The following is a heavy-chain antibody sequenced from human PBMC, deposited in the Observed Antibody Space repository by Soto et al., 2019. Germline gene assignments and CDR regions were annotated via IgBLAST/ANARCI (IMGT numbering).Heavy chain of an antibody. CDR1: GGTFSSYT. Sequence: SVKVSCKASGGTFSSYTISWVRQAPGQGLEWMGRIIPILGIANYAQKFQGRVTITADKSTSTAYMELSSLRSEDTAVYYCAKIYSGSDAFDIWGQGTMVTVSS. CDR2: IIPILGIA. D-gene: IGHD5-12*01. J-gene: IGHJ3*02. V-gene: IGHV1-69*02. CDR3: AKIYSGSDAFDI.